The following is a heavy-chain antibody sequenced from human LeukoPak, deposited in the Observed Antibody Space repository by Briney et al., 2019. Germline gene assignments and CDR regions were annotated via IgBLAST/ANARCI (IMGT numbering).Heavy chain of an antibody. D-gene: IGHD6-13*01. Sequence: GGSLRLSCAASGFTFCSYAMSWVRQGPGEGLEWGSAISGSGGSTYYADSVKGRFTISRDNSKNTLYLQMNSLRAEATAVYYCAKDWRAAAVGYGMDVWGQGTTVTVSS. CDR1: GFTFCSYA. J-gene: IGHJ6*02. V-gene: IGHV3-23*01. CDR3: AKDWRAAAVGYGMDV. CDR2: ISGSGGST.